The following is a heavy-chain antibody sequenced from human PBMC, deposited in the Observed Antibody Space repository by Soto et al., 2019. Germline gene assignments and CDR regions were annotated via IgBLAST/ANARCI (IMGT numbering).Heavy chain of an antibody. V-gene: IGHV1-18*01. J-gene: IGHJ4*02. CDR2: ISAYNGNT. D-gene: IGHD3-3*01. Sequence: QVQLVQSGAEVKKPGASVKVSCKASGYTFTSYGISWVRQAPGQGLEWMGWISAYNGNTNYAQKLQGRVTMTTDTSTSTAYMELRSLRSDDTAVYYCARVSLEWLLCPERGDCYSCPDYWGQGTLVTVSS. CDR1: GYTFTSYG. CDR3: ARVSLEWLLCPERGDCYSCPDY.